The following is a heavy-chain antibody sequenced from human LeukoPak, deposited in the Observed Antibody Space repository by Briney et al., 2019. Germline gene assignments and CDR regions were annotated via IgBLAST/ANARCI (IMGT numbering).Heavy chain of an antibody. D-gene: IGHD6-19*01. CDR2: TYYSGNT. CDR1: GGSFSRHY. CDR3: ARSPLYSSGWYNY. Sequence: KPSETLSLTCTVSGGSFSRHYWSWLRQPPGKGLEWIGYTYYSGNTNYNPSLKSRVTISVDTSKNQFSLKLSSVTAADTAVYYCARSPLYSSGWYNYWGQGTLVTVSS. V-gene: IGHV4-59*11. J-gene: IGHJ4*02.